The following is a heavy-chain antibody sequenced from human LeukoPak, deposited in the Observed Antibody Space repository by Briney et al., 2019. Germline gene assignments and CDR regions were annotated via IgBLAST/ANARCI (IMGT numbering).Heavy chain of an antibody. CDR3: TTDHGTMVRGVIIMGSSDY. V-gene: IGHV3-15*01. D-gene: IGHD3-10*01. CDR1: GFTFRNAC. J-gene: IGHJ4*02. CDR2: IKSKTDGGTT. Sequence: GGSLRLSCAASGFTFRNACMSWVRQSPGKGLEWVGRIKSKTDGGTTDYAAPVNGRFTISRDDSKDTLYLQMNSLKTEDTAVYYCTTDHGTMVRGVIIMGSSDYWGQGTLVTVSS.